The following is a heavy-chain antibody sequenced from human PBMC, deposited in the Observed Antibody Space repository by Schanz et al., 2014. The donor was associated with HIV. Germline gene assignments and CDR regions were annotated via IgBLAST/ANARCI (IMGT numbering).Heavy chain of an antibody. Sequence: QVHLVESGGGVVQPGRSLRLSCAASGFTFSSYGMHWVRQAPGKGLEWVSYIWYDGSKTYYVDSVKGRFTISRDNSEDTLYLQMNSLGVDDSAIYYCVKRGSEASSNTWFADSWGQGTLVTVSS. J-gene: IGHJ4*02. CDR2: IWYDGSKT. CDR1: GFTFSSYG. CDR3: VKRGSEASSNTWFADS. V-gene: IGHV3-33*08. D-gene: IGHD3-10*01.